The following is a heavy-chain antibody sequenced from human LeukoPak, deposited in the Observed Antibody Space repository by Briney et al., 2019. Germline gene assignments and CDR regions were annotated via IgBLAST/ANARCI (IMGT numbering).Heavy chain of an antibody. CDR1: GDSINSNY. CDR2: IYSSGST. V-gene: IGHV4-4*07. D-gene: IGHD4-23*01. Sequence: PSETLSLTCSVSGDSINSNYWSWIRQPAGKGLEWIGRIYSSGSTNYNPSLKSRVTISVATSLATSKNQFSLKLSSVTAADTAVYYCAGNSNSVTLDAFDIWGQGTLVTVSS. CDR3: AGNSNSVTLDAFDI. J-gene: IGHJ3*02.